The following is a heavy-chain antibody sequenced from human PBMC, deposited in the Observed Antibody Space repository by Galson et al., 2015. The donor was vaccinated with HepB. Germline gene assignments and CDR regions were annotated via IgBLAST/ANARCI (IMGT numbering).Heavy chain of an antibody. V-gene: IGHV1-46*01. CDR2: INPSGSNS. D-gene: IGHD3-16*02. CDR1: GYSFSSYY. Sequence: SVKVSCKASGYSFSSYYILWVRQAPGQGLECMGIINPSGSNSNYTQRFQGRVTMTRDTSTSTVSLEMSSLRSEDTAVYYCARSSDYVWWRYRFLAFDIWGHGSMGTVSS. CDR3: ARSSDYVWWRYRFLAFDI. J-gene: IGHJ3*02.